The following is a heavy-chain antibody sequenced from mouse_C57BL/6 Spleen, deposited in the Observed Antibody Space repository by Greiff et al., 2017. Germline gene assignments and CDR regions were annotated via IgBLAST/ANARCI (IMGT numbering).Heavy chain of an antibody. D-gene: IGHD2-5*01. Sequence: EVKLVESGGGLVKPGGSLKLSCAASGFTFSDYGMHWVRQAPEKGLEWVAYISSGSSTIYYADTVKGRFTISRDNAKNTLFLPMTCLRSEDTAMYYCARPGYYSNYEAWFAYWGQGTLVTVSA. CDR2: ISSGSSTI. CDR3: ARPGYYSNYEAWFAY. CDR1: GFTFSDYG. J-gene: IGHJ3*01. V-gene: IGHV5-17*01.